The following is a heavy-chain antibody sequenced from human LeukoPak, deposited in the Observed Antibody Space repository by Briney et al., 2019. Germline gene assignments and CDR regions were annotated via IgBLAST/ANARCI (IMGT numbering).Heavy chain of an antibody. CDR3: ARDLRGSGSYAY. V-gene: IGHV3-21*01. CDR2: ISSSSSYI. CDR1: GFTFSSYS. D-gene: IGHD1-26*01. Sequence: GGSLRLSCAASGFTFSSYSMNWVRQAPGKGLEWVSSISSSSSYIYYADSVKGRFTISRDNAKNSLYLQMNSLRAEDTAVYYCARDLRGSGSYAYWGQGTLVTVSS. J-gene: IGHJ4*02.